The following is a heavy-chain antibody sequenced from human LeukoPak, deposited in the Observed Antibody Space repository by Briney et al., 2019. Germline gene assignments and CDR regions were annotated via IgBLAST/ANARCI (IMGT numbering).Heavy chain of an antibody. J-gene: IGHJ6*02. CDR1: GFSFSTSA. Sequence: GGSLRLSCAASGFSFSTSAMTCVRQAPGKGLEYVSTISSNGIRPYYANSVKGRFTISRDNSKNTLYLQMGSLRADDTAVYYCVRAHSIHNYHYGIDVWGHGTTVTVSS. CDR2: ISSNGIRP. V-gene: IGHV3-64*01. CDR3: VRAHSIHNYHYGIDV. D-gene: IGHD3-3*01.